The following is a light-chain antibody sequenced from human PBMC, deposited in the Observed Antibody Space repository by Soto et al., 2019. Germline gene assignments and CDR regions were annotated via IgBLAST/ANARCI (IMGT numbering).Light chain of an antibody. V-gene: IGLV3-1*01. J-gene: IGLJ7*01. Sequence: SYELTQPPSVSVSPGQTASITCSGDKLEDKYVSWYQRKPSQSPVLVLFQDNKRPSGIPERFSGSNSGSTATLTISGTQPMDEADYYCQAWDSDTGVFGGGTQLTVL. CDR1: KLEDKY. CDR3: QAWDSDTGV. CDR2: QDN.